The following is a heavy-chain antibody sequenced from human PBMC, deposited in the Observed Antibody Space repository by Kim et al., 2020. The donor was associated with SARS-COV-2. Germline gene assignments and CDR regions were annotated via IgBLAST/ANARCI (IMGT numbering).Heavy chain of an antibody. V-gene: IGHV3-48*03. J-gene: IGHJ6*02. CDR3: ARDGGVEGVWLDMDV. D-gene: IGHD6-19*01. CDR1: GFTFSSYE. CDR2: ISSSGSTI. Sequence: GGSLRLSCAASGFTFSSYEMNWVRQAPGKGLEWVSYISSSGSTIYYADSVKGRFTISRDNAKNSLYLQMNSLRAEDTAVYYCARDGGVEGVWLDMDVWGQGTTVTVSS.